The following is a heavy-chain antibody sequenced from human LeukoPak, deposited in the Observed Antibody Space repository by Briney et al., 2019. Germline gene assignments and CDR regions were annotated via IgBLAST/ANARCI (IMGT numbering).Heavy chain of an antibody. Sequence: GGSLRLSCAASGFTFDDYGMSRVRQAPGKGLEWVSSISSSSSYIYYADSVKGRFTISRDNAKNSLYLQMNSLRAEDTAVYYCARDLASWLEGYYYYMDVWGKGTTVTVSS. D-gene: IGHD3-9*01. CDR3: ARDLASWLEGYYYYMDV. CDR2: ISSSSSYI. J-gene: IGHJ6*03. CDR1: GFTFDDYG. V-gene: IGHV3-21*01.